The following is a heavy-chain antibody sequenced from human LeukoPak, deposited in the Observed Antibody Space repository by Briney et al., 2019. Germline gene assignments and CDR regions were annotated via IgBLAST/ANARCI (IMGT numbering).Heavy chain of an antibody. Sequence: GSLRLSCAASGFTFSSYGMHWVRQAPGKGLEWVAVIWYDGSNKYYADSVKGRFTISRDNSKNTLYLQMNSLRAEDTAVYYCARGAPELLRGAPTGTYYFDYWGQGTLVTVSS. CDR3: ARGAPELLRGAPTGTYYFDY. V-gene: IGHV3-33*01. D-gene: IGHD1-26*01. J-gene: IGHJ4*02. CDR1: GFTFSSYG. CDR2: IWYDGSNK.